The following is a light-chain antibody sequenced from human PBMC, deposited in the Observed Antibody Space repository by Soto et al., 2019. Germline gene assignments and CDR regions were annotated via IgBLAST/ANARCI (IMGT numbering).Light chain of an antibody. CDR3: QQYDNWPQT. Sequence: IVLTQSPGTLSLSPGERATLSCRVWQSVRWGYLAWYLQKPGQSPRLLIYVASTRATGVPARFSGSGSGTEFTLTISSLQSVDFGVYYCQQYDNWPQTFGQGTKVDI. J-gene: IGKJ1*01. CDR2: VAS. CDR1: QSVRWGY. V-gene: IGKV3-15*01.